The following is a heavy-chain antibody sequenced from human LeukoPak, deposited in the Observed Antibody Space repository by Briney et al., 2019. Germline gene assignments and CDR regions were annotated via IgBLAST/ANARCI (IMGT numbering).Heavy chain of an antibody. CDR3: ARDRTGVFDY. Sequence: GGSLRLSCAASGFTFSSYSINWVRQAPGKGLEWVSSISSSSSYIYYADSVKGRFTISRDNAKNSLYLQMNSLRAEDTAVYYCARDRTGVFDYWGQGNLVTVSS. D-gene: IGHD2-8*02. CDR1: GFTFSSYS. CDR2: ISSSSSYI. J-gene: IGHJ4*02. V-gene: IGHV3-21*01.